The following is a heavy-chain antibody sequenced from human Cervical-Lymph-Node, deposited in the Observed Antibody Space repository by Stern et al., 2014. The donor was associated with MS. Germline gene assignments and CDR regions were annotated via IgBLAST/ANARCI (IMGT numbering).Heavy chain of an antibody. CDR1: GYTFTSYA. J-gene: IGHJ4*02. D-gene: IGHD3-3*01. Sequence: QVQLMQSGAEVKKPGASVKVSCKASGYTFTSYAVHWVRQAPGQGLEWMGWINAGNGNTKFSKKFQGRVTVTRDRSASTAFMELSSLTSEDTAVYYCARGTRFLEWLFPDYWGQGTLVTVSS. V-gene: IGHV1-3*01. CDR3: ARGTRFLEWLFPDY. CDR2: INAGNGNT.